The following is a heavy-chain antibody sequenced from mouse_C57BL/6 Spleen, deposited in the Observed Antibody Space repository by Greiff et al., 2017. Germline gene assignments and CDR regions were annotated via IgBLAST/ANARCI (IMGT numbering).Heavy chain of an antibody. J-gene: IGHJ1*03. CDR3: AKEEAYWYFDV. V-gene: IGHV1-19*01. CDR1: GYTFTDYY. Sequence: EVQLQQPGPVLVKPGASVKMSCKASGYTFTDYYMNWVKQSHGKSLEWIGVINPYHGGTSYNQKFKGKATLTVDKSSSPAYMELNSLTSEDSAVYYCAKEEAYWYFDVWGTGTTVTVSA. CDR2: INPYHGGT. D-gene: IGHD3-2*02.